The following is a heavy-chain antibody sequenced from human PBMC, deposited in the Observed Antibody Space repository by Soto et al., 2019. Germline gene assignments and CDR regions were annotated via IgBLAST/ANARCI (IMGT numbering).Heavy chain of an antibody. CDR3: ARGRIAGSGSYYNPYYYYGMDV. V-gene: IGHV4-34*01. D-gene: IGHD3-10*01. CDR2: INHSGST. J-gene: IGHJ6*02. CDR1: GGSFSGYY. Sequence: SETLSLTCAVYGGSFSGYYWSWIRQPPGKGLEWIGEINHSGSTNYNPSLKSRVTISVDTSKNQFSLKLSSVTAADTAVYYCARGRIAGSGSYYNPYYYYGMDVWGQGTTVTRLL.